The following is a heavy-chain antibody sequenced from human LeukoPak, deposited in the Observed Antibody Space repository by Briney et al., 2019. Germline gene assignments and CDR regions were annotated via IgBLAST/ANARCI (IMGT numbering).Heavy chain of an antibody. CDR1: GFTFSSYW. Sequence: PGGSLRLSCAASGFTFSSYWMSWVRQAPGKGLEWVANIKQDGSEKYYVDSVKGRFTISRDNSKNTLYLQMNSLRAEDTAVYYCAREGKMAPTRYFDYWGRGTLVTVSS. V-gene: IGHV3-7*01. CDR3: AREGKMAPTRYFDY. CDR2: IKQDGSEK. D-gene: IGHD5-24*01. J-gene: IGHJ4*02.